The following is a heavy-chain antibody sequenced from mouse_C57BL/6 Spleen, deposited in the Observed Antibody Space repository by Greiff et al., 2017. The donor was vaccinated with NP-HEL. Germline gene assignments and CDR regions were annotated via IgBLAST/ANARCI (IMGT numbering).Heavy chain of an antibody. CDR2: IDPSDSET. J-gene: IGHJ4*01. CDR1: GYTFTSYW. V-gene: IGHV1-52*01. Sequence: QVQLQQPGAELVRPGSSVKLSCKASGYTFTSYWMHWVKQRPIQGLEWIGNIDPSDSETHSNQKFKDKATFTVDKSSSTAYMQLSSLTSEDSAVYYCARGDYDGYYYAMDYWGQGTSVTVSS. CDR3: ARGDYDGYYYAMDY. D-gene: IGHD2-4*01.